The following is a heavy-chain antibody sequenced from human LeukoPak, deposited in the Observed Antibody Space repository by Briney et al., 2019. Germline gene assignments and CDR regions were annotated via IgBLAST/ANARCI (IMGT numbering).Heavy chain of an antibody. CDR3: ARGTLEGYDYGRFDY. Sequence: GGSLRLSCAASGFTVSSNYMSWVRQAPGKGLEWVSIIHSDGSTYYADSVKGRFTISRDSSKNTLYLQMNSLRAEDTAVYYCARGTLEGYDYGRFDYWGQGTLVTVSS. V-gene: IGHV3-66*01. J-gene: IGHJ4*02. CDR2: IHSDGST. CDR1: GFTVSSNY. D-gene: IGHD5-18*01.